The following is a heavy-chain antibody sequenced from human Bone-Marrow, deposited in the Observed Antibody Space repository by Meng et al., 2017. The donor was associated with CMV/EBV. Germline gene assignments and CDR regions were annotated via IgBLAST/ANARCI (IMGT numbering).Heavy chain of an antibody. CDR3: ARHKTFESVIDLIPDAFAI. CDR1: GYTFTSYD. J-gene: IGHJ3*02. Sequence: ASVKVSCKASGYTFTSYDINWVRQATGQGLEWMGWMNPNSGNTGYAQKFQGRVTMTTDTSTNTAYMELRSLRSDDTAVYYCARHKTFESVIDLIPDAFAIWGQGTTVTV. V-gene: IGHV1-8*01. D-gene: IGHD2-21*01. CDR2: MNPNSGNT.